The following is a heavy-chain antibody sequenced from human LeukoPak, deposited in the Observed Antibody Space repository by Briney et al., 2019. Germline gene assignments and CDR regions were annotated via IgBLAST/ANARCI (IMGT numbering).Heavy chain of an antibody. J-gene: IGHJ4*02. CDR2: IYYSGST. V-gene: IGHV4-39*01. CDR3: APYYLYYFDY. Sequence: PSETLSLTCTVSGGSISSSSYYWGWIRQPPGKGLEWIGSIYYSGSTYYNPSLKSRVTISVDTSKNQFSLKLSSVTAADTAVYYCAPYYLYYFDYWGQGTLVTVSS. D-gene: IGHD2-21*01. CDR1: GGSISSSSYY.